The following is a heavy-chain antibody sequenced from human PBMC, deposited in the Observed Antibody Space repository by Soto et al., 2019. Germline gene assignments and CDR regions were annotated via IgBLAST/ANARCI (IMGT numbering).Heavy chain of an antibody. Sequence: SETLSLTCTVSGGSISSGDYYWSWIRQPPGKGLEWIGYIYYSGSTYCNPSLKSRVTISVDTSKNQFSLKLNSVTAADTAVYYCAREGRGYYGSGSYYYYYYGMDVWGQGTTVTVSS. CDR3: AREGRGYYGSGSYYYYYYGMDV. V-gene: IGHV4-30-4*01. J-gene: IGHJ6*02. CDR2: IYYSGST. CDR1: GGSISSGDYY. D-gene: IGHD3-10*01.